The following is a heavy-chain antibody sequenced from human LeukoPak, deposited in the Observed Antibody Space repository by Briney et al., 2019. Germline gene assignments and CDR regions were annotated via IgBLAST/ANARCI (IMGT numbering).Heavy chain of an antibody. CDR3: AISSPVATVGY. Sequence: PGGSLRLSCADSGFTFSSYWISWVRQAPGKGLEWVANINQDGSEKYYVDSVRGRFTISRDNAKNSLYLQMNSLRAEDTAAYYCAISSPVATVGYWGQGTLVTVSS. D-gene: IGHD4-23*01. CDR1: GFTFSSYW. CDR2: INQDGSEK. J-gene: IGHJ4*02. V-gene: IGHV3-7*01.